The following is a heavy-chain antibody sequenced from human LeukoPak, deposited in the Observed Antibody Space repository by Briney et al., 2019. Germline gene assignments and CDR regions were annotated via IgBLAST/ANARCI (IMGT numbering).Heavy chain of an antibody. CDR2: IRSDESNK. CDR1: GFTFSNYG. CDR3: AKAVFGGGSRHGSVYFDY. V-gene: IGHV3-30*02. D-gene: IGHD2-15*01. J-gene: IGHJ4*02. Sequence: GGSLRLSCAASGFTFSNYGMHWVRQAPGKGLEWVAFIRSDESNKYYADSVKGRFTISRDDSKSTLYLQMNSLRAEDTAVYYCAKAVFGGGSRHGSVYFDYWGQGTLVTVSS.